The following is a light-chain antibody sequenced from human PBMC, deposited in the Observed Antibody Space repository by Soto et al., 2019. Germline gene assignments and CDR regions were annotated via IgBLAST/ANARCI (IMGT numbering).Light chain of an antibody. CDR1: HSVSSY. Sequence: EIVFTQTPATLSLSPGERSPLSRSASHSVSSYLAWYQQKPGQAPRLLSSGASSRASGITDMFSGSGSGTDLTLTICSLELQDFAVYYCQQYGSSPITGGEGTRVEN. V-gene: IGKV3-20*01. CDR3: QQYGSSPIT. J-gene: IGKJ5*01. CDR2: GAS.